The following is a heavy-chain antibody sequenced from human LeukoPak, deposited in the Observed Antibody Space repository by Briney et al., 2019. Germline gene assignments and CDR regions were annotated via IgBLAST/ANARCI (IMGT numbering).Heavy chain of an antibody. D-gene: IGHD3-10*01. CDR1: GYTFTSYW. CDR3: ARKTGGSGTYKGVFDI. CDR2: IYPGDSDT. J-gene: IGHJ3*02. V-gene: IGHV5-51*01. Sequence: GQSLKISCKGSGYTFTSYWIGWMRQMPGKGLEWMGIIYPGDSDTRYSPSFQGQVTMSVDRSITTAYLQWSSLKASDTAIYYCARKTGGSGTYKGVFDIWGQGTMVTVSS.